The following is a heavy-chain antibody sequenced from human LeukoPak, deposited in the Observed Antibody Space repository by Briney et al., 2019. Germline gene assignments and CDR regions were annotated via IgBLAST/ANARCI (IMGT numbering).Heavy chain of an antibody. V-gene: IGHV4-34*01. CDR3: ARARTGTTINFYYYYGMDV. CDR2: INHSGST. CDR1: GGSFSGYY. D-gene: IGHD1-7*01. J-gene: IGHJ6*02. Sequence: SETLSLTCAVYGGSFSGYYWSWIRQPPGKGLEWIGEINHSGSTNYNPSLKSRVTISVDTSKNQFSLKLSSVTAADTAVYYCARARTGTTINFYYYYGMDVWAKGPRSPSP.